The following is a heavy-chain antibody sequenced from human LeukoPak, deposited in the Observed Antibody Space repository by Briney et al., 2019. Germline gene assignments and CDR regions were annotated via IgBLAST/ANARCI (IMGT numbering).Heavy chain of an antibody. CDR1: RYTFTSYG. D-gene: IGHD6-19*01. J-gene: IGHJ5*01. CDR3: AQGSGWYDF. Sequence: APQKISCKASRYTFTSYGMTWGRHAPGQRLEWIGWISAHNNTNYAQKHQGRVTITTDTSTSTAYMELRSLRSDDTAVYYCAQGSGWYDFWGQGTLVTVSS. CDR2: ISAHNNT. V-gene: IGHV1-18*01.